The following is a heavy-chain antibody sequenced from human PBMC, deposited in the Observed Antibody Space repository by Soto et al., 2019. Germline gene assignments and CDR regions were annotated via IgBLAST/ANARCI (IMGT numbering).Heavy chain of an antibody. CDR2: ISYDGSNK. Sequence: GGSLRLSCAASGFTFSSYGMHWVRQAPGKGLEWVAVISYDGSNKYHADSVKGRFTISRDNSKNTLYLQMNSLRAEDTAVYYCAKSSNYGDYEVNYFDYWGQGTLVTVSS. V-gene: IGHV3-30*18. J-gene: IGHJ4*02. D-gene: IGHD4-17*01. CDR3: AKSSNYGDYEVNYFDY. CDR1: GFTFSSYG.